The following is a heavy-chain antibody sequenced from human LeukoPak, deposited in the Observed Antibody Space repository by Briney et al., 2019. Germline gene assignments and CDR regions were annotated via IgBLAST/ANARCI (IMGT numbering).Heavy chain of an antibody. CDR1: GFTFSSYG. CDR3: ARSGGHQLLYNWFDP. Sequence: GGSLRLSCAASGFTFSSYGMHWVRQAPGKGPEWVAVISYDGSNKYYADSVKGRFTISRDNSKNTLYLQMNSLRDEDTAVYYCARSGGHQLLYNWFDPWGQGTLVTVSS. V-gene: IGHV3-30*03. CDR2: ISYDGSNK. J-gene: IGHJ5*02. D-gene: IGHD2-2*01.